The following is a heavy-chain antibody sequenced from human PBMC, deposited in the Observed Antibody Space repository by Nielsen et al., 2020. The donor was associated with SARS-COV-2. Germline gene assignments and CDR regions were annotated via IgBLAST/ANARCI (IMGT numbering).Heavy chain of an antibody. CDR2: ISSSSSYI. CDR1: GFTFSSYS. D-gene: IGHD3-3*01. J-gene: IGHJ3*02. CDR3: ARDSYYDFWSGYYGDDSFDI. V-gene: IGHV3-21*01. Sequence: GESLKISCAASGFTFSSYSMNWVRQAPGKGLEWVSSISSSSSYIYYADSVKGRFTISRDNAKNSLYLQMNSLRAEDTAVYYCARDSYYDFWSGYYGDDSFDIWGQGTMVTVSS.